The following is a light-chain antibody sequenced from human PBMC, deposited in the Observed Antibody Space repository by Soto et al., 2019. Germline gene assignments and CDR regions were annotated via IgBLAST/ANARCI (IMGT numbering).Light chain of an antibody. CDR1: QYICSA. CDR3: QRYNNWPLT. Sequence: EVVLTQSPATLSLSPGDRATLSCRASQYICSAVAWYHQRSGQTPRLLIYDTSASATGVPARFSGSRSGPEFTLTINSLQSEDFAIYYCQRYNNWPLTFGGGTKV. J-gene: IGKJ4*01. V-gene: IGKV3-15*01. CDR2: DTS.